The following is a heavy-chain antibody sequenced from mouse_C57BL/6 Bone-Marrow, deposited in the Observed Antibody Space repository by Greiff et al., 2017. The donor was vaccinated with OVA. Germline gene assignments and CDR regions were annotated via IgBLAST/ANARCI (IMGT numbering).Heavy chain of an antibody. CDR3: ARSGYDYDAGLTWFAY. Sequence: VQLQESGADLAKPGASVKLSCKASGYTFTSYWMHWVKQRPGQGLEWIGYINPSSGYTKYNQKFKDKATLTADKSSSTAYMQLSSLTYEDSAVYYCARSGYDYDAGLTWFAYWGQGTLVTVSA. CDR1: GYTFTSYW. V-gene: IGHV1-7*01. J-gene: IGHJ3*01. CDR2: INPSSGYT. D-gene: IGHD2-4*01.